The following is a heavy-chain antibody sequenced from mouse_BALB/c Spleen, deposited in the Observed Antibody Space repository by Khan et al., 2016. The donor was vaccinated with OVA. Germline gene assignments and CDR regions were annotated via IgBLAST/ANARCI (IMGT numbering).Heavy chain of an antibody. Sequence: EVQLQQSGPELVKPGSSVKISCKTSGYTFTEYTIHWVKQSHGKSLEWVGRINPNNGGTSYNQKFKGKATLTVDKSSSTAYMELRSLTSEVSAVYYGARRDYYAYYWFFDVWGAGTTVTVSS. D-gene: IGHD1-2*01. CDR3: ARRDYYAYYWFFDV. V-gene: IGHV1-22*01. CDR2: INPNNGGT. CDR1: GYTFTEYT. J-gene: IGHJ1*01.